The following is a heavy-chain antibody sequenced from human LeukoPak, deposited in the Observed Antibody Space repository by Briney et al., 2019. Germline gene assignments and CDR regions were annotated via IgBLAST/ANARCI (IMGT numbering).Heavy chain of an antibody. CDR2: INHSENT. CDR1: GGSFSGYY. D-gene: IGHD3-3*01. CDR3: ATGRFDFWSGPLFDC. V-gene: IGHV4-34*01. J-gene: IGHJ4*02. Sequence: NPSETLSLTCAVYGGSFSGYYWSWIRQPPGKGLEWIGEINHSENTNYNPSLKSRVTISVDTSKNQFSLKLSSVTAADTAVYYCATGRFDFWSGPLFDCWGQGTLVTVSS.